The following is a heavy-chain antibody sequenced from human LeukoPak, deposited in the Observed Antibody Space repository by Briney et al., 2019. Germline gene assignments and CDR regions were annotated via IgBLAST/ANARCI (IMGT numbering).Heavy chain of an antibody. Sequence: SETLSLTCAVYGGSFSGYYWSWIRQPPGRGLEWIGEINHSGSTNYNPSLKSRVTISVDTSKNQFSLKLSSVTAADTAVYYCARSRDGYNLDYWGQGTLVTVSS. V-gene: IGHV4-34*01. CDR3: ARSRDGYNLDY. J-gene: IGHJ4*02. CDR2: INHSGST. D-gene: IGHD5-24*01. CDR1: GGSFSGYY.